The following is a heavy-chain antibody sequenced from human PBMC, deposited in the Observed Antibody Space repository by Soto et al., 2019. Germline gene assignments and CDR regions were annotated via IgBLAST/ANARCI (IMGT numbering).Heavy chain of an antibody. V-gene: IGHV4-61*01. Sequence: SETLSLTCTVSGASVNNGSYYWSWIRQSPGKGLEWIGDIYYSGTTTYNPSLKSRFTISVDTSKNQLSLKLSSVTAAGTAVYYCAREYSSSWFHHNWFDPWGQGTLVTVSS. D-gene: IGHD6-13*01. CDR1: GASVNNGSYY. J-gene: IGHJ5*02. CDR2: IYYSGTT. CDR3: AREYSSSWFHHNWFDP.